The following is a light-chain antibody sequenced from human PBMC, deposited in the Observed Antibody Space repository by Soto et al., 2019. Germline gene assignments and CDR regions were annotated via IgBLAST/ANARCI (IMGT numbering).Light chain of an antibody. V-gene: IGLV2-14*01. CDR2: EVS. CDR1: SSDVGTYNH. CDR3: CSFATSSTLV. J-gene: IGLJ1*01. Sequence: SGLTRPASVSGSPGQSITSSCTGTSSDVGTYNHVSWYQQQPGKAPQLIIYEVSNRPSGLSNRFSAPKSADTASLTISGLQAEDEADYYCCSFATSSTLVFGTGNKVTV.